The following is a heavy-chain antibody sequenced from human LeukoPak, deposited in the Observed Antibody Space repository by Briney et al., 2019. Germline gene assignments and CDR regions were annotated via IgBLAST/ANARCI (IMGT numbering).Heavy chain of an antibody. J-gene: IGHJ4*02. Sequence: ASVKVSCKVSGYTLTELSMHWVRQAPGKGLEWMGGFDPEDGETIYAQKFQGRVTMTEDTSTDTAYMELSRLRSDDTAVYYCARVYYYGSGSYYNVNPYYFDYWGQGTLVTVSS. CDR1: GYTLTELS. V-gene: IGHV1-24*01. D-gene: IGHD3-10*01. CDR2: FDPEDGET. CDR3: ARVYYYGSGSYYNVNPYYFDY.